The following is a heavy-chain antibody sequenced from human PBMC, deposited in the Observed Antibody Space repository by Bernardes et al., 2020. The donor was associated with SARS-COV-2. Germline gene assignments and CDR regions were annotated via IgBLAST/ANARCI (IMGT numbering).Heavy chain of an antibody. Sequence: GGSLRLSCGASGFTFRNYWMSWVRQAPGKGLEWVANINKEGNKTYYADSVRGRFTISRDNAKNALYLQMNSLRGEDTAVYYCARSFGRSSIYYWGRGTLV. CDR3: ARSFGRSSIYY. V-gene: IGHV3-7*05. D-gene: IGHD6-6*01. CDR2: INKEGNKT. CDR1: GFTFRNYW. J-gene: IGHJ1*01.